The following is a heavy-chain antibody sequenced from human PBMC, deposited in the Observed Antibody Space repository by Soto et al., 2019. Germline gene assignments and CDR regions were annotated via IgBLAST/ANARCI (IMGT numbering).Heavy chain of an antibody. J-gene: IGHJ1*01. CDR2: TSYDGSDK. V-gene: IGHV3-30*19. D-gene: IGHD3-16*01. CDR3: ARWGTTGGLDV. CDR1: GFTFRSYV. Sequence: QVQLVESGGGVVQPGTSLRVSCVGSGFTFRSYVIHWVRQAPGKGLEWVALTSYDGSDKYYDDSVRGRFTISRDNSRNKVDLQMDSLRLEDTALYYCARWGTTGGLDVGGQGTLVSVSS.